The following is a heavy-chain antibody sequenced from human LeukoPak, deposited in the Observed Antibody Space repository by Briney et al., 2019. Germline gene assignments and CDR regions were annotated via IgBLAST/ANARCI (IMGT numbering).Heavy chain of an antibody. CDR1: GLTVSSNY. CDR3: ARDGRVGATRLNI. Sequence: GGSLRLSCAASGLTVSSNYMSWVRQAPGKGLEWVSVIYSDDSTYYADSVRGRFAISRDNSKNTLYLQMNSLRAEDTAVYYCARDGRVGATRLNIWGQGTMVTVSS. CDR2: IYSDDST. D-gene: IGHD1-26*01. V-gene: IGHV3-66*02. J-gene: IGHJ3*02.